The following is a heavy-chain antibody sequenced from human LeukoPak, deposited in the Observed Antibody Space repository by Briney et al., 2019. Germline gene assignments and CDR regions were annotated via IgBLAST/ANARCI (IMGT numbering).Heavy chain of an antibody. CDR1: GGSISSGGYS. D-gene: IGHD3-10*01. J-gene: IGHJ4*02. CDR2: IYHSGST. V-gene: IGHV4-30-2*01. Sequence: SETLSLTCAVSGGSISSGGYSWSWIRQPPGKGLEWVGYIYHSGSTYYNPSLKSRVTISVDRSKNQFSLKLSSVTAADTAVYYCARWYYYGSGSQFDYWGQGTLVTVSS. CDR3: ARWYYYGSGSQFDY.